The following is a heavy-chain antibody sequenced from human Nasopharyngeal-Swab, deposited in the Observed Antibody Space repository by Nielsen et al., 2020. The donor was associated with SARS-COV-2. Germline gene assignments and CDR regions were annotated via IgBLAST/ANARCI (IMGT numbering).Heavy chain of an antibody. CDR3: AREGSNWNDRGGMDV. CDR1: GYTFTGYF. J-gene: IGHJ6*02. D-gene: IGHD1-1*01. V-gene: IGHV1-2*06. Sequence: ASVKVSCKASGYTFTGYFIHWVRQAPGQGLEWIGRISPNSGDTNYAQKFQGRATMTRDTSISTAYMELNRLRSDDTAVYYCAREGSNWNDRGGMDVWGQGATVTVSS. CDR2: ISPNSGDT.